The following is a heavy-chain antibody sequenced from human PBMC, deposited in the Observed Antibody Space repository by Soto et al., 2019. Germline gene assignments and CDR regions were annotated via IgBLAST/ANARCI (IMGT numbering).Heavy chain of an antibody. CDR1: GGSVISVSYY. V-gene: IGHV4-61*01. Sequence: LSLTCTVSGGSVISVSYYWSWIRQPPGKGLEWIGYIYYSGSTNYDPSLKSRVTISVDTSKNQFSLKLSSVTAADTAVYYCARDGPAAIYYYWGQGTLVTVSS. CDR2: IYYSGST. CDR3: ARDGPAAIYYY. J-gene: IGHJ4*02. D-gene: IGHD2-2*01.